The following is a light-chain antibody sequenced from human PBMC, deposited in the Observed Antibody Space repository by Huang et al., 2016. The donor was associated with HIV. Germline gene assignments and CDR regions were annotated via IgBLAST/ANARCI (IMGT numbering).Light chain of an antibody. J-gene: IGKJ2*01. Sequence: DIQMTQSPSSLSASVGDRVTITCRASQTISKYLNWFQQKPGKALDLLIYAASTLQGGVPSRFSASGSGTDFALTISSLQPEDFATYYCQQNYNTPYTFGQGTIVEIK. CDR2: AAS. CDR3: QQNYNTPYT. CDR1: QTISKY. V-gene: IGKV1-39*01.